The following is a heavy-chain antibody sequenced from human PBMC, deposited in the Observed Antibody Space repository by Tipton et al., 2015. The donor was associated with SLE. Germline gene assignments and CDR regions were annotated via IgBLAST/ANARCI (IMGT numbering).Heavy chain of an antibody. CDR2: IYTDGSRT. V-gene: IGHV3-74*01. Sequence: GSLRLSCAASGFTFSSYWMHWVRQAPGKGLVWVSRIYTDGSRTHYADSVRGRFTISRDNAKNTLYLQMNSLRAEDTAAYFCARGESSGYYVDYWGHGTLVTVSP. CDR3: ARGESSGYYVDY. CDR1: GFTFSSYW. D-gene: IGHD3-22*01. J-gene: IGHJ4*01.